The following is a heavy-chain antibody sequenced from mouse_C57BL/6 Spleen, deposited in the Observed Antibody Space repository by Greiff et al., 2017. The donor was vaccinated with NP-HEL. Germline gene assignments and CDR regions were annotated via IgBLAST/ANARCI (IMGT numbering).Heavy chain of an antibody. CDR1: GYAFSSSW. CDR3: ARDYYKGDAMDY. CDR2: IYPGDGDT. D-gene: IGHD1-1*02. J-gene: IGHJ4*01. V-gene: IGHV1-82*01. Sequence: VQLQQSGPELVKPGASVKISCKASGYAFSSSWMNWVKQRPGKGLEWIGRIYPGDGDTNYNGKFKGKATLTADKSSSTAYMQLSSLTSEDSAVYFCARDYYKGDAMDYWGQGTSVTVSS.